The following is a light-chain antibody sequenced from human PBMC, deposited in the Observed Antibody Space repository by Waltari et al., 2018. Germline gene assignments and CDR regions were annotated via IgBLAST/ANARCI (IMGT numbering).Light chain of an antibody. CDR1: QGISTY. V-gene: IGKV1-17*01. CDR2: AAS. Sequence: DIQMTKSTSSLSAYEGDRVTITCRASQGISTYLNWYQQTPGKPPKRLIYAASSLESGVPSRFSGSGSGTDFTLTISSLQPEDFATYYCLQYNSNPYSFGQGTKVEIK. CDR3: LQYNSNPYS. J-gene: IGKJ2*03.